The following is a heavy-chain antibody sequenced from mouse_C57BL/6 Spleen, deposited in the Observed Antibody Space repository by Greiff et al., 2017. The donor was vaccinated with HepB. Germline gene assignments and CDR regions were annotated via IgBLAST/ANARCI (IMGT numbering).Heavy chain of an antibody. CDR2: IYPGSGNT. J-gene: IGHJ2*01. D-gene: IGHD1-1*01. CDR1: GYTFTDYY. CDR3: ARSYYGSSSGNFDY. V-gene: IGHV1-76*01. Sequence: QVHVKQSGAELVRPGASVKLSCKASGYTFTDYYINWVKQRPGQGLEWIARIYPGSGNTYYNEKFKGKATLTAEKSSSTAYMQLSSLTSEDSAVYFCARSYYGSSSGNFDYWGQGTTLTVSS.